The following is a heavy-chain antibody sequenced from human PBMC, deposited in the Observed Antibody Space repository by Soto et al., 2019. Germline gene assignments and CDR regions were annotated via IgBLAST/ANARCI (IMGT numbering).Heavy chain of an antibody. D-gene: IGHD1-26*01. J-gene: IGHJ5*02. Sequence: QVQLVQSGAEVKKPGSSVKVSCKASGGTFSNYAITWVRQAPGQGLEWLGRIIPIFGTRDYAQKFQGRVTITADDSTTTAYMELSSRGSDDTAGYYCAKDGGRGGYFGDWFDPWGQGTLVTVSS. CDR2: IIPIFGTR. V-gene: IGHV1-69*15. CDR1: GGTFSNYA. CDR3: AKDGGRGGYFGDWFDP.